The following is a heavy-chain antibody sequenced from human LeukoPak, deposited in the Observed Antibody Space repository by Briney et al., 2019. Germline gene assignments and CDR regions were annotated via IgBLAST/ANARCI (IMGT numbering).Heavy chain of an antibody. D-gene: IGHD2-2*01. CDR1: GVTFTNYA. CDR2: ISGNGGGT. J-gene: IGHJ4*02. V-gene: IGHV3-23*01. CDR3: AKSLIAAMGDGY. Sequence: GGTLRLSCAASGVTFTNYAMTWARQAPGKGLEWVSSISGNGGGTFYADPVKGRFTISRDNSKNTLYLQMNSLRAEDTAVYYCAKSLIAAMGDGYWGQGTLVTVSS.